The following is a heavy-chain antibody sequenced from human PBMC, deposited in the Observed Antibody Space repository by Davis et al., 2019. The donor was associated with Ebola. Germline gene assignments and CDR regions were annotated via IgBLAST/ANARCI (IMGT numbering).Heavy chain of an antibody. D-gene: IGHD3-9*01. Sequence: PGGPLRLSCTVSGVSINSGGYYWSWIRQPPGKGLEWIGYIHYSETTNYNPSLKSRVTISIDMSKNQFSLKLSSVTAADTALYYCARGETGIEDFYYWGQGALVTVSS. CDR2: IHYSETT. V-gene: IGHV4-61*08. CDR1: GVSINSGGYY. CDR3: ARGETGIEDFYY. J-gene: IGHJ4*02.